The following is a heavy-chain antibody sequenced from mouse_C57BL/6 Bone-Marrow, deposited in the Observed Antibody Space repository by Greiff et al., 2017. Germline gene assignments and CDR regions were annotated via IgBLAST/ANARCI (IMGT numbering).Heavy chain of an antibody. D-gene: IGHD2-3*01. CDR1: VFNIKNTD. CDR3: GRGGYSFAY. CDR2: IDPANGST. Sequence: EVQRVESVAELVRPGASVKLSCTASVFNIKNTDMHWVKQRPEQGLEWIGRIDPANGSTKYAPKFQGKATLTADTSSNTAYLQLSRRTSENPVIYYCGRGGYSFAYWGQGTLGTDSA. J-gene: IGHJ3*01. V-gene: IGHV14-3*01.